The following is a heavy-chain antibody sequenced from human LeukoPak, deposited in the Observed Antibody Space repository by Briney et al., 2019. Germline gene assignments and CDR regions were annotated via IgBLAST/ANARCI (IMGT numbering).Heavy chain of an antibody. CDR1: GGSFSGYY. V-gene: IGHV4-34*01. CDR3: ARGLRTRSGYGSDP. D-gene: IGHD5-12*01. CDR2: INHSGST. J-gene: IGHJ4*02. Sequence: PSETLSLTCAVYGGSFSGYYWSWIRQPPGKGLEWIGEINHSGSTNYNPSLKSRVTISVDTSKNQFSLKLSSVTAADTAVYYCARGLRTRSGYGSDPWGQGTLVTVSS.